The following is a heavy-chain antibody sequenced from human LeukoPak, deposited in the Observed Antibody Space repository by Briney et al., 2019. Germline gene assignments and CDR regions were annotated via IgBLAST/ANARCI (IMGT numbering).Heavy chain of an antibody. V-gene: IGHV3-21*01. D-gene: IGHD1-14*01. CDR2: ISSSSIYI. CDR3: ATPTGSP. J-gene: IGHJ4*02. Sequence: GGSLRLACAASGFTFSTYSMNWVRQAPGKGLEWVSSISSSSIYIYYADSVKGRFSISRDNAKKSVYLQMNSLRAEDTAVYYCATPTGSPWGQGTLVTVSS. CDR1: GFTFSTYS.